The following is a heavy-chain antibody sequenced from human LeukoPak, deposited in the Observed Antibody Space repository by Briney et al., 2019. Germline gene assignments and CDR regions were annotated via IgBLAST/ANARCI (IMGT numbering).Heavy chain of an antibody. J-gene: IGHJ4*02. CDR1: GYTFTGYY. CDR3: ARDPGYCTNGVCPD. Sequence: GASVKVSCKASGYTFTGYYMHWVRQAPGQGLEWMGWINPNSGGTNYAQKFQGRVTMTRDTSISTAYMELSRLRSDDTAVYYCARDPGYCTNGVCPDWGRGTLVTVSS. V-gene: IGHV1-2*02. D-gene: IGHD2-8*01. CDR2: INPNSGGT.